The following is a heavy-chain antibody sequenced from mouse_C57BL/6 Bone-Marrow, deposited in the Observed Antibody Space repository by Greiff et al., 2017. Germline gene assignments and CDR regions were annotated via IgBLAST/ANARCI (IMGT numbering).Heavy chain of an antibody. CDR2: INYDGSST. D-gene: IGHD1-1*01. J-gene: IGHJ4*01. V-gene: IGHV5-16*01. Sequence: EVQLVESEGGLVQPGSSMKLSCTASGFTFSDYYMAWVRQVPEKGLEWVANINYDGSSTYYLDSLKSRFIISRDNAKNILYLQMSSLKSEDTATYYCARGNYYGSSFYYYAMDYWGQGTSVTVSS. CDR3: ARGNYYGSSFYYYAMDY. CDR1: GFTFSDYY.